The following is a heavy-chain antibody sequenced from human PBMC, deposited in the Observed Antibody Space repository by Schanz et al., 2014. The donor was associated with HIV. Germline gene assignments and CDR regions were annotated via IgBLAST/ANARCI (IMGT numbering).Heavy chain of an antibody. J-gene: IGHJ4*02. D-gene: IGHD5-12*01. V-gene: IGHV3-7*01. CDR2: INQDASTI. Sequence: EVQLLESGGGLVQPGGSLRLSCAASGFRFSDFWMNWVRLIPGKGLEWVANINQDASTIRYVDSVKGRFTISRDNAKNSLHLQMNSLRGDDTALYYCLKSGDFWGQGTLVTVSS. CDR1: GFRFSDFW. CDR3: LKSGDF.